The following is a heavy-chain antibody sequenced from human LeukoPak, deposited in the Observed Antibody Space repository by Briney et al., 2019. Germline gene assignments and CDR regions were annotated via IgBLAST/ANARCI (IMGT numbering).Heavy chain of an antibody. V-gene: IGHV3-33*01. CDR1: GFTFSSYG. J-gene: IGHJ6*02. Sequence: SGGSLRLSCAASGFTFSSYGMHWVRQAPGKGLEWVAGIWYDGSNKYYADSVKGRFTISRDNSKNTLYLQMNSLRAEDTAVYYCARTSAYYYYYGMDVWGQGTTVTVSS. CDR2: IWYDGSNK. CDR3: ARTSAYYYYYGMDV.